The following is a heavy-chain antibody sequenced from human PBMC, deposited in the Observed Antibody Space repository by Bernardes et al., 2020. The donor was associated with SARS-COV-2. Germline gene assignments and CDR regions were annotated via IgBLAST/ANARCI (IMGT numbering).Heavy chain of an antibody. CDR3: ATATITMIAVDGNAFEI. V-gene: IGHV1-24*01. CDR1: GYTLTELS. Sequence: ASVKVSCKVSGYTLTELSMHWVRQAPGKGLEWMGGFDPEDGETIYAQKFQGRVTMTEDTSTDTAYMELSSLRSEDTAVYYCATATITMIAVDGNAFEIWGQGTMVTVSS. J-gene: IGHJ3*02. D-gene: IGHD3-22*01. CDR2: FDPEDGET.